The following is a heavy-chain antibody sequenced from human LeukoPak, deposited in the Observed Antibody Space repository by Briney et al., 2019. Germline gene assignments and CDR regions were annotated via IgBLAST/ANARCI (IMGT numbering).Heavy chain of an antibody. CDR1: GFTVSSNY. D-gene: IGHD6-19*01. CDR3: ARVGEWYSSGWYVKY. V-gene: IGHV3-53*01. J-gene: IGHJ4*02. CDR2: IYSGGST. Sequence: GGSLRLSCAASGFTVSSNYMSWVRQAPGKGLEWVSVIYSGGSTYYADSVKGRFTISRDNSKNTLYLQMNSLRAEDTAVYYCARVGEWYSSGWYVKYWGQGTLVTVSS.